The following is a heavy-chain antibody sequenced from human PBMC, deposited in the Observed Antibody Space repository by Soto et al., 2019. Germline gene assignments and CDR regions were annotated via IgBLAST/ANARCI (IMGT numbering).Heavy chain of an antibody. Sequence: SETLSLTCAVCGGSFSGYYWSWILQPPGKGLEWIGEINHSGSTNYNPSLKSRVTISVDTSKNQFSLKLSSVTAADTAVYYCARGLLAARGYYYGMDVWGQGTTVTVSS. CDR2: INHSGST. CDR3: ARGLLAARGYYYGMDV. J-gene: IGHJ6*02. D-gene: IGHD6-6*01. V-gene: IGHV4-34*01. CDR1: GGSFSGYY.